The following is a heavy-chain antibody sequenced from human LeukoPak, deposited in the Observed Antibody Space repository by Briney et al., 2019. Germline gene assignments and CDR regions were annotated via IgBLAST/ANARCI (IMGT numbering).Heavy chain of an antibody. CDR2: IGNSGTST. CDR1: GFTLSNYA. D-gene: IGHD2-15*01. Sequence: PGGTLRLSCAASGFTLSNYAMSWVRQAPGKGLEWVSGIGNSGTSTYYADSERGRLTISRDNSKHTLFLQMNSLRAGDTAVYFCAQTRFISPRYCFDYWRQGTLVSVSS. CDR3: AQTRFISPRYCFDY. V-gene: IGHV3-23*01. J-gene: IGHJ4*02.